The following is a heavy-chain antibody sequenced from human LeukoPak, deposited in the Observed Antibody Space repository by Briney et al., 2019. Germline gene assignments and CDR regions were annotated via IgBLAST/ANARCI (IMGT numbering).Heavy chain of an antibody. CDR3: ARRKDFADFGSAYYPLDH. D-gene: IGHD3-3*01. V-gene: IGHV3-20*04. CDR1: GFTFDDYG. CDR2: INWNGGST. Sequence: PGGSLRLSCEVSGFTFDDYGMNWVRQPPGKGLEWISDINWNGGSTSYAASVRGRFTVSRDNAKNLLYLQMTSLRVEDTALYYYARRKDFADFGSAYYPLDHWGQGTLVTVS. J-gene: IGHJ5*02.